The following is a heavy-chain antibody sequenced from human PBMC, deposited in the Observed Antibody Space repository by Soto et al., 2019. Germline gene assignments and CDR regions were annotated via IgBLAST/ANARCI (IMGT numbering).Heavy chain of an antibody. J-gene: IGHJ6*02. CDR3: AREEAEGYYYGSGSYYGMDV. CDR1: GFTFSSYG. Sequence: QVQLVESGGGVVQPGRSLRLSCAASGFTFSSYGMHWVRQAPGKGLEWVAVIWYDGSNKYYADSVKGRFTISRENSKITLYLQMNSLRAEDTAVYYCAREEAEGYYYGSGSYYGMDVWGQGTTVTVSS. D-gene: IGHD3-10*01. CDR2: IWYDGSNK. V-gene: IGHV3-33*01.